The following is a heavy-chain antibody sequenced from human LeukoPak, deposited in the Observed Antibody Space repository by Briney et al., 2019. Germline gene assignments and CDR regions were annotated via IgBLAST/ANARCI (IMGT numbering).Heavy chain of an antibody. J-gene: IGHJ4*02. CDR2: IYYSGST. CDR3: ARLVPYYDILTGYSPGYFDY. Sequence: PSETLSLTCTVSGGSISSSSYYWGWIRQPPGKGLEWIGSIYYSGSTYYNPSLKSRVTISVDTSKNQFSLKLSSVTAADTAVYYCARLVPYYDILTGYSPGYFDYWGQGTLVTVSS. D-gene: IGHD3-9*01. CDR1: GGSISSSSYY. V-gene: IGHV4-39*01.